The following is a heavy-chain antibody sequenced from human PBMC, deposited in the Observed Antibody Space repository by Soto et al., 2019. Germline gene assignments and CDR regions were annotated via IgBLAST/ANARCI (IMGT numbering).Heavy chain of an antibody. D-gene: IGHD3-9*01. V-gene: IGHV3-7*03. CDR3: ARGPSYTDYSNDWFFDS. CDR1: GFTFSGYW. J-gene: IGHJ4*02. CDR2: IKKDGTEK. Sequence: GGSLRLSCAASGFTFSGYWMTWVRQAPGKGLEWVADIKKDGTEKFYVDSVKGRFTISRDNAKKSVYLQMNGLTVEDTAVYRCARGPSYTDYSNDWFFDSWGQGALVTVSS.